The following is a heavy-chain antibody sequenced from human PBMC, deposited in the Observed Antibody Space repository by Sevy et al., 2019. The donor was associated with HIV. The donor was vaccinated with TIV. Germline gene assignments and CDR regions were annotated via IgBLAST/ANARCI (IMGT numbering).Heavy chain of an antibody. D-gene: IGHD1-1*01. J-gene: IGHJ4*02. CDR1: GVSISSYF. CDR3: ARDSTTRPRVLDY. V-gene: IGHV4-59*01. CDR2: IYFTGNT. Sequence: SETLSLTCSVSGVSISSYFWTWVRQSPGKGLEWIGNIYFTGNTDYSPSVKSRVTLSLDTSKSQFSLTLKSETAADTAIYFCARDSTTRPRVLDYWGQGTLVTVSS.